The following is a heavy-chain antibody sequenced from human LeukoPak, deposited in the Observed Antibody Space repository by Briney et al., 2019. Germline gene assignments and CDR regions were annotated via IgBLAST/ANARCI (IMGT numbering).Heavy chain of an antibody. CDR1: TFGGYG. V-gene: IGHV4-30-2*01. CDR2: IYHSGST. D-gene: IGHD5-24*01. CDR3: ARDRDGYNPRYFDY. J-gene: IGHJ4*02. Sequence: TFGGYGMRWFRQAPGKGLEWIGYIYHSGSTYYNPPLKSRVTISVDRSKNQFSLKLSSVTAADTAVYYCARDRDGYNPRYFDYWGQGTLVTVSS.